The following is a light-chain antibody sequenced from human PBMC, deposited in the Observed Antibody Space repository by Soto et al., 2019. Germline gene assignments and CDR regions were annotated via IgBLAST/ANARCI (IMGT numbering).Light chain of an antibody. J-gene: IGKJ1*01. CDR1: QSVSSN. CDR3: QQYNNWPPWT. V-gene: IGKV3-15*01. CDR2: ATS. Sequence: EIVMTQSPATLSVFPGERATLSCRASQSVSSNLAWFQQKPGQAPRLLIYATSARATGIPARFSGSGSGTEFTLTISSLQSEDFAVYYCQQYNNWPPWTFGQGTKVDIK.